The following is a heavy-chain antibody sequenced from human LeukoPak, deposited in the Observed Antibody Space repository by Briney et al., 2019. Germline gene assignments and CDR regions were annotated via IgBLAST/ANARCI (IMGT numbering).Heavy chain of an antibody. Sequence: PSETLSLTCVVSGGSINSDFWSWIRQPAGKGLEWIGRVYTNGGTNYNPSLKSRVTISIDTAKNQFSLKLSSVTAADTAVYYCARSGDIINWFDPWGQGTLVTVSS. D-gene: IGHD3-10*01. CDR3: ARSGDIINWFDP. CDR2: VYTNGGT. CDR1: GGSINSDF. J-gene: IGHJ5*02. V-gene: IGHV4-4*07.